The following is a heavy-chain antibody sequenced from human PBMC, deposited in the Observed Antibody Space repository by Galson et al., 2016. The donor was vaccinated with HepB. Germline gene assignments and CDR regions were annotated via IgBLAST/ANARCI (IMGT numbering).Heavy chain of an antibody. CDR3: ATEYVLRSLESSSYYFRGLDV. CDR2: ISGGGKT. CDR1: GFPFSSYA. Sequence: LRLSCAASGFPFSSYAMNWVRQRPGKGLEWVAVISGGGKTNYADSVKDRFTISRDNSNNALFLQMSNLGAEDTAVYYCATEYVLRSLESSSYYFRGLDVWGQGTAVTVSS. J-gene: IGHJ6*02. V-gene: IGHV3-23*01. D-gene: IGHD3-3*01.